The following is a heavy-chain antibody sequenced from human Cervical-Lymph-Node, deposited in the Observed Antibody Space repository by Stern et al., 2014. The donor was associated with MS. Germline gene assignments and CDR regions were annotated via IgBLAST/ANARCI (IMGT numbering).Heavy chain of an antibody. D-gene: IGHD3-10*01. CDR2: IYWDDDK. Sequence: QVTLKESGPSLVRPTQSLTLTCTFSGFSLNTLGEGVGWIRQPPGKALEWLVLIYWDDDKRYSPSLKSRLTIRKDTSKTHVVLTMPNMDPVDTATYYCAHSRVEMLRGVPFDYWGQGNLVTVSS. V-gene: IGHV2-5*02. CDR3: AHSRVEMLRGVPFDY. CDR1: GFSLNTLGEG. J-gene: IGHJ4*02.